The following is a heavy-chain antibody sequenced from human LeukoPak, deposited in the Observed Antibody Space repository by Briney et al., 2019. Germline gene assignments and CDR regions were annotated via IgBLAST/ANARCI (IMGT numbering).Heavy chain of an antibody. D-gene: IGHD2-8*01. J-gene: IGHJ3*02. V-gene: IGHV3-21*04. CDR2: ISSSSSYI. CDR3: AKMGFKDGAFDI. CDR1: GFTFSSYS. Sequence: PGGSLRLSCAASGFTFSSYSLNWVRQAPGKGLEWVSSISSSSSYIYYADSVKGRFTISRDNAKNSLYLQMNSLRAEDTAVYYCAKMGFKDGAFDIWGQGTMVTVSS.